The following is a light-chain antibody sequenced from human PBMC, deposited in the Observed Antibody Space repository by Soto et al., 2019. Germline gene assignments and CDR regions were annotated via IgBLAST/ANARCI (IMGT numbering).Light chain of an antibody. CDR2: AAS. Sequence: DIQMTQSPSSLSASLGDRVNITCRASETISTYLAWYQQQPGKVPKLLIYAASILQSGVPSRFSGRRSGTDFTLTIGSLQPEDFATYFCHQSYIMPQTFGQGTKVDIK. V-gene: IGKV1-27*01. J-gene: IGKJ2*01. CDR3: HQSYIMPQT. CDR1: ETISTY.